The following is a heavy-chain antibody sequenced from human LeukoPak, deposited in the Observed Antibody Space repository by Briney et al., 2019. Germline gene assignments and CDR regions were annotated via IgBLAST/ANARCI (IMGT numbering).Heavy chain of an antibody. J-gene: IGHJ3*02. D-gene: IGHD5-18*01. CDR2: ITRSRNYI. V-gene: IGHV3-21*01. Sequence: GGPLRLSCAASGFPFRSHRMNWPRDAPGKALEGVSSITRSRNYIYYAHPVKSRFTITRDNAKNSLYLQMNSLRAEDTAVYYCARGVRYSYYDAFDIWGQGTMVTVSS. CDR3: ARGVRYSYYDAFDI. CDR1: GFPFRSHR.